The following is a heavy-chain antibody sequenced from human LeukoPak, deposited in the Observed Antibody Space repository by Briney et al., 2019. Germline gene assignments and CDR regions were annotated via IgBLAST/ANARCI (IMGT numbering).Heavy chain of an antibody. CDR1: GFSFSSYW. CDR3: VRGSLFYDIWTGYSNYGLDV. Sequence: GGSLRLSCAASGFSFSSYWMHWVRQTPGRGLMWVSRINSDGSSTTYADSVKGRFTISRDNSKNTLYLQMSSLKPEDTAVYYCVRGSLFYDIWTGYSNYGLDVWGQGTTVTVSS. CDR2: INSDGSST. V-gene: IGHV3-74*01. J-gene: IGHJ6*02. D-gene: IGHD3-9*01.